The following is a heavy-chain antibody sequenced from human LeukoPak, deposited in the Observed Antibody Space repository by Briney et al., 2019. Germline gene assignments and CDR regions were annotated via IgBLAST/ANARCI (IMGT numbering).Heavy chain of an antibody. CDR1: GGSFSGYY. Sequence: SETLSLTCAVYGGSFSGYYWSWIRQPPGKGLEWIGEINHSGSTNYNPSLKSRVTISVDTSKNQFSLKLSSVTAADTAVYYCARLGSYGAYYYYYSMDVWGKGTTVTISS. J-gene: IGHJ6*03. D-gene: IGHD1-26*01. CDR3: ARLGSYGAYYYYYSMDV. CDR2: INHSGST. V-gene: IGHV4-34*01.